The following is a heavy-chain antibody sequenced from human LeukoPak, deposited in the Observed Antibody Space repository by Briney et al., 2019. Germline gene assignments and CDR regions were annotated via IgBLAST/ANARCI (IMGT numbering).Heavy chain of an antibody. Sequence: PSETLSLTCAVSGISISTYYWSWIRQPPGKGLEWIGRIYTSGNTNYKPSLKSRLTISVDKSKNHLSLKLSSLTAADTAFYYCAGGPSGTAFDDWGHGTLVTVSS. CDR2: IYTSGNT. V-gene: IGHV4-4*07. J-gene: IGHJ4*01. CDR3: AGGPSGTAFDD. CDR1: GISISTYY. D-gene: IGHD1-1*01.